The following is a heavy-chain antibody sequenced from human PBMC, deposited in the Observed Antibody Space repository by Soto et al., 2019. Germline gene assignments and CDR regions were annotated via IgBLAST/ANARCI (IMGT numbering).Heavy chain of an antibody. CDR2: ISYDGSNN. D-gene: IGHD5-18*01. V-gene: IGHV3-30*18. Sequence: VGSLRLSCAASGFTFSSYGMYWVRQAPGKGLEWAAAISYDGSNNYHADSVKGRFTISRDNSKNTLYLQLNSLRTEDTAVYYCAKDIVKYTYGACDYWGQGVLVTVSS. J-gene: IGHJ4*02. CDR1: GFTFSSYG. CDR3: AKDIVKYTYGACDY.